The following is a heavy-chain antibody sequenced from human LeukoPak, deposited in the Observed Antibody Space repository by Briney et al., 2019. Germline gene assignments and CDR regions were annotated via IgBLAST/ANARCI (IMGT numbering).Heavy chain of an antibody. CDR2: INHSGST. CDR3: ARGLSPVRWSYYYYYMDV. CDR1: GGSFSGYY. D-gene: IGHD5-24*01. J-gene: IGHJ6*03. Sequence: SETLSLTCAVYGGSFSGYYWSWIRQPPGKGLEWIGEINHSGSTNYNPSLKSRVTISVDTSKNQFSLKLSSVTAADTAVYYCARGLSPVRWSYYYYYMDVWGKGTTVTISS. V-gene: IGHV4-34*01.